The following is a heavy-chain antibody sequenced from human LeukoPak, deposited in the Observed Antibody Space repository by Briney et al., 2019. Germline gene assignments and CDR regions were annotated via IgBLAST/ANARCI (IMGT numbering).Heavy chain of an antibody. J-gene: IGHJ4*02. Sequence: GGFLRLSCAASGFTFSSYTMNWVRQAPGKGLEWVSFISSRSSYIYYADSVKGRFTISRDNSKNTLYLQMSSLRAEDTAVYYCARHRGISTRDFEYWGQGTLVTVSS. CDR2: ISSRSSYI. CDR1: GFTFSSYT. V-gene: IGHV3-21*04. CDR3: ARHRGISTRDFEY. D-gene: IGHD3-16*01.